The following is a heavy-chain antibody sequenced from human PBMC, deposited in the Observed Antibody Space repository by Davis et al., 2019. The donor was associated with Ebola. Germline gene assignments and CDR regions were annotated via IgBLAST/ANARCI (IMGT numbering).Heavy chain of an antibody. J-gene: IGHJ6*02. CDR2: IKQDGSEK. V-gene: IGHV3-7*01. Sequence: GESLKISCAASGFTFSSYWMSWVRQAPGKGLEWVANIKQDGSEKYYVDSVKGRFTISRDNAKNSLYLQMNSLRADDTAVYYCAKETYYDYGMDVWGQGTTVTVSS. CDR3: AKETYYDYGMDV. CDR1: GFTFSSYW.